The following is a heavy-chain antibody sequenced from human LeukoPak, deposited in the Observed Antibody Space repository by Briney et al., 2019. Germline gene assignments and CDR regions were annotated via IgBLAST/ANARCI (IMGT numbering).Heavy chain of an antibody. J-gene: IGHJ4*02. CDR3: AKADIVVVPAARYFDY. Sequence: GGSLRLSCAASGFTFSSYAMSWVRQAPGKGLEWVSAISASGGSTYYADSVKGRFTISRDNSKNTLYLQMNSLRAEDTAVYYCAKADIVVVPAARYFDYWGQGTLVTVSS. CDR1: GFTFSSYA. V-gene: IGHV3-23*01. D-gene: IGHD2-2*01. CDR2: ISASGGST.